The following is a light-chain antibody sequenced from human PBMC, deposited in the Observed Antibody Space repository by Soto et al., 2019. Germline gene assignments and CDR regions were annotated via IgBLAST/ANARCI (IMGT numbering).Light chain of an antibody. CDR3: QQYSNWPPLYT. Sequence: EIVMTQSPATLSVSPGERATLSCRASQSVSSYLAWYQQKPGLPPRLLIYDASTRTTGIPDRFSGSGSGTDFTLTISSLHFSDFAVDSCQQYSNWPPLYTFGRGTKLEIK. V-gene: IGKV3-15*01. J-gene: IGKJ2*01. CDR2: DAS. CDR1: QSVSSY.